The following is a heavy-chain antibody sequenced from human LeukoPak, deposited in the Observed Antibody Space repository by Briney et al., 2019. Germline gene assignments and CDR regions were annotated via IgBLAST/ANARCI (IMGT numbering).Heavy chain of an antibody. CDR2: IYHSGST. CDR3: ARLRRNYYYMDI. J-gene: IGHJ6*03. D-gene: IGHD4-17*01. CDR1: GVSISSSNW. V-gene: IGHV4-4*02. Sequence: PSETLSLTCAVSGVSISSSNWWSWVRQPPGKGLEWIGEIYHSGSTNYNPSLKSRVTISVDKSKNQFSLKLTSVTAADTAVYYCARLRRNYYYMDIWGKGTTVTVSS.